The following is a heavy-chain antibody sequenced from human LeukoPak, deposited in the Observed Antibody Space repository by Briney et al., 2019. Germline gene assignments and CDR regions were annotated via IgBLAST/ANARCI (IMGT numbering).Heavy chain of an antibody. CDR2: INPNSGGT. CDR1: GYTFTGYY. Sequence: ASVKVSCKASGYTFTGYYMHWVRQAPGQGLEWMGWINPNSGGTNYAQKFQGRVTMTRDTSISTAYMELSRLRSDDTAVYYCASGGFFYDSSGYHLFDYWGQGTLVTVSS. V-gene: IGHV1-2*02. D-gene: IGHD3-22*01. J-gene: IGHJ4*02. CDR3: ASGGFFYDSSGYHLFDY.